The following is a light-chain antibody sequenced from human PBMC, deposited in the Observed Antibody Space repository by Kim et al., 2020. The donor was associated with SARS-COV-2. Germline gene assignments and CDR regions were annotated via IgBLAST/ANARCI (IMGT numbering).Light chain of an antibody. CDR3: QQYTNWPPIT. J-gene: IGKJ5*01. Sequence: SPGELATLSCRARQTVSSNLAWYQQKPGQAPRLLIYGASTRATGIPARFTGSGSGTEFTLTISSLQSEDFAVYYCQQYTNWPPITFGQGTRLEIK. V-gene: IGKV3-15*01. CDR1: QTVSSN. CDR2: GAS.